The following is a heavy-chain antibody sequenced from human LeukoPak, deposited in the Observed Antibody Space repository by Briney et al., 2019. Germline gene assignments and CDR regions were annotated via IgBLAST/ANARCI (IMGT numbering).Heavy chain of an antibody. CDR3: ATYWRHFDWLLSDI. CDR2: IKQDGSEN. D-gene: IGHD3-9*01. CDR1: GFTFCDYW. J-gene: IGHJ3*02. Sequence: GGSLRLSCEASGFTFCDYWMTWVRQAPGKGLEGVANIKQDGSENHYVDSVKGRFTISRDNAKNSLYLQMNSLRAEDTAVYYCATYWRHFDWLLSDIWGLGTMVTVSS. V-gene: IGHV3-7*05.